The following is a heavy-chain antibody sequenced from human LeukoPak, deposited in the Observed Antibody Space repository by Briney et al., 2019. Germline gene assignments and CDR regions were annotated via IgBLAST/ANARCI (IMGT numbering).Heavy chain of an antibody. Sequence: GGSLRLSCAASGFTFSSYSMNWVRQAPGKGLEWVSYISSSSSTIYYADSVKGRFTISRDNAKNSLYLQMNSLRAEDTAVYYCAGEGLDFWSGYYAALVWGQGTLVTVSS. D-gene: IGHD3-3*01. CDR3: AGEGLDFWSGYYAALV. CDR2: ISSSSSTI. V-gene: IGHV3-48*04. CDR1: GFTFSSYS. J-gene: IGHJ4*02.